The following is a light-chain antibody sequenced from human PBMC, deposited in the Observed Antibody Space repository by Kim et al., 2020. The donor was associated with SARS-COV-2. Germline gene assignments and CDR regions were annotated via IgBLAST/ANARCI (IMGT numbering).Light chain of an antibody. CDR3: QQYYSTPYP. CDR2: LAS. Sequence: DIVMTQSPDSLAVSLGERATINCKSSQSVLYSSNNKNYLAWYQQKPGQPPKLLIYLASTRESGVPDRFSGSGSGTDFTLTISSLQAEDVAVYYCQQYYSTPYPFGQGTKLEI. J-gene: IGKJ2*01. V-gene: IGKV4-1*01. CDR1: QSVLYSSNNKNY.